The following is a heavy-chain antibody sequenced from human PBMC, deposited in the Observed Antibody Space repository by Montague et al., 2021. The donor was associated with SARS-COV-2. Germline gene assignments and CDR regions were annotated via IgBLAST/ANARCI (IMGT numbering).Heavy chain of an antibody. V-gene: IGHV4-31*03. J-gene: IGHJ6*02. CDR1: GGSISNCGYF. CDR3: ARDLGGFDV. D-gene: IGHD3-10*01. CDR2: IDKSGTT. Sequence: TLSLTCTVSGGSISNCGYFWNWLRQHPGKGLGWIGYIDKSGTTPSHPSLKSRAIFSVDTSMNQFSLTLRSATAADTAFSYCARDLGGFDVWGQGTTVIVSS.